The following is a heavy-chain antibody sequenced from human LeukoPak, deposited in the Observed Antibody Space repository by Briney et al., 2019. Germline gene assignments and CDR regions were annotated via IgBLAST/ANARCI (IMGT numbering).Heavy chain of an antibody. Sequence: GESLKISCKGSGYSFTSYWIGWVRQMPGKGLEWMGIIYPGGSDTRYSPSFQGQVTISADKSISTAYLQWSSLKASDTAMYYCARRGRYYGSGSPHHFDYWGQGTLVTVSS. J-gene: IGHJ4*02. CDR3: ARRGRYYGSGSPHHFDY. CDR1: GYSFTSYW. CDR2: IYPGGSDT. D-gene: IGHD3-10*01. V-gene: IGHV5-51*01.